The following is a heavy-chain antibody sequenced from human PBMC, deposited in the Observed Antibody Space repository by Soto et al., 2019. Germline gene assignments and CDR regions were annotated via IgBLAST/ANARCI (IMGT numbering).Heavy chain of an antibody. CDR2: ISSSSGYI. J-gene: IGHJ5*02. D-gene: IGHD3-16*01. V-gene: IGHV3-21*01. CDR3: ARDLHDYVSFRFDP. CDR1: GFTFSSYS. Sequence: PGGSLRLSCAASGFTFSSYSMNWVRQAPGKVLEWVSSISSSSGYIYYADSVKGRFTISRDNAKNSLYLQMNSLRAEDTAVYYCARDLHDYVSFRFDPWGQGTLVTVSS.